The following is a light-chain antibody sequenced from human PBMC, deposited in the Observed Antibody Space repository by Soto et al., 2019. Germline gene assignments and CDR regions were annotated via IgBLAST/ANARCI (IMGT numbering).Light chain of an antibody. CDR1: QAISSN. Sequence: EIVMTQSPATLSVSRGERATLSCRANQAISSNLAWYQQKPGQAPRLLIYGASTRATGIPARFSGTGSGTDFTLTVSSLQSEDFAVYYCQQYDNWPQTFGQGTKVDIK. J-gene: IGKJ1*01. CDR3: QQYDNWPQT. CDR2: GAS. V-gene: IGKV3-15*01.